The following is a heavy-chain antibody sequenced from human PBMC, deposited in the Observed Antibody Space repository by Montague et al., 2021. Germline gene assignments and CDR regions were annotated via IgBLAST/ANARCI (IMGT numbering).Heavy chain of an antibody. CDR1: GYSFAAYW. Sequence: QSGAEVKKPGESLRISCKASGYSFAAYWIGWVRQMPGKGLEWMGIIFPDDSDTKYSPSFQVKVNISADKSISTAYLQWTSLKASDSAMHYCARRRSTWPVYYFDYWGQRTLVLVSS. CDR2: IFPDDSDT. D-gene: IGHD2-2*01. CDR3: ARRRSTWPVYYFDY. V-gene: IGHV5-51*01. J-gene: IGHJ4*02.